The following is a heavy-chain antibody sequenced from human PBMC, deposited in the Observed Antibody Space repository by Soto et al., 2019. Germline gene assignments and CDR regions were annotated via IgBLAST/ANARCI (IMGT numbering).Heavy chain of an antibody. V-gene: IGHV3-23*01. CDR2: ISGSGGST. D-gene: IGHD6-13*01. Sequence: GGSLRLSCAASGFTFSSYAMSWVRQAPGKGLEWVSAISGSGGSTYYADSVKGRFTISRDNSKNTLYLQMNSLRAEDTAVYYCAKDPTLNLTWYSSSWYYYYYYGMDVWGQGTTVTVSS. J-gene: IGHJ6*02. CDR3: AKDPTLNLTWYSSSWYYYYYYGMDV. CDR1: GFTFSSYA.